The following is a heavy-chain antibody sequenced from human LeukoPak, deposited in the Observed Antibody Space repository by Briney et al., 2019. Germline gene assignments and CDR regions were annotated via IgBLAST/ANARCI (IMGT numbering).Heavy chain of an antibody. V-gene: IGHV5-51*01. D-gene: IGHD6-13*01. Sequence: GESLKISCQGFGYSFTNYWIGWVRQMPGKGMEWMGVIYPGDSRIRYNPSFQGQVTISVDKSISTAYLQWVSLKASASAIYYCACRDLTSTWSFPWGQGTLVTVSS. J-gene: IGHJ5*02. CDR2: IYPGDSRI. CDR3: ACRDLTSTWSFP. CDR1: GYSFTNYW.